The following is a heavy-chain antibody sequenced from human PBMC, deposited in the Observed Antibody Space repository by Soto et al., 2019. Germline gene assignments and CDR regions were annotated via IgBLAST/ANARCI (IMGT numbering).Heavy chain of an antibody. CDR3: ERSRRDYNYYYDMDV. Sequence: ASVKVSCKASGYTFTNYGITWVRQAPGQGLEWMGWISPYNGKTKYARKLQGRFTMTTDTFTGTAFMDLTSLRSDDTAVYYCERSRRDYNYYYDMDVWGQGTTVTVSS. CDR2: ISPYNGKT. V-gene: IGHV1-18*04. J-gene: IGHJ6*02. CDR1: GYTFTNYG.